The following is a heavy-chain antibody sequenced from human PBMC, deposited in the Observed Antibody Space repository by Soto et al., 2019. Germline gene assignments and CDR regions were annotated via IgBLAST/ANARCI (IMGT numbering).Heavy chain of an antibody. CDR3: ARRIYGDWYFDL. Sequence: QVQLQESGPGLVKPSGTLSLTCAVSGDSTSNSNWWSWVRQPPGKGLEWIGEAHYSGSTNYNPSLKSRVSISIDMSKKQISLKLGSVTAADTAVYYCARRIYGDWYFDLWGRGTLVTVTS. CDR1: GDSTSNSNW. CDR2: AHYSGST. J-gene: IGHJ2*01. D-gene: IGHD3-16*01. V-gene: IGHV4-4*02.